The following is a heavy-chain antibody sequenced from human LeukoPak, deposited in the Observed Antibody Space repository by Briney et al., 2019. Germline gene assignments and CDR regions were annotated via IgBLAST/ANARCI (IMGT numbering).Heavy chain of an antibody. CDR2: ISSNGGST. Sequence: GSLKLLCAAFGFPFNNYAMHWVPPASGKGLEYVSAISSNGGSTYYADSVKGRFTISRDNSKNTLYLQMNSLGAEDTAVYYCARRLRGVAVDYWGQGTLVTVSS. J-gene: IGHJ4*02. CDR3: ARRLRGVAVDY. CDR1: GFPFNNYA. D-gene: IGHD3-10*01. V-gene: IGHV3-64*02.